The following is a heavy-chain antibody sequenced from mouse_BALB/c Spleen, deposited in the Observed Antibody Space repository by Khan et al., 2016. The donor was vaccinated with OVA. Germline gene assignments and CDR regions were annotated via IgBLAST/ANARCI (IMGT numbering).Heavy chain of an antibody. CDR2: INPGSGGT. V-gene: IGHV1-54*01. CDR3: ARGGVEGFAY. Sequence: QVQLKESGAELVRPGTSVKVSCKASGYAFSDYLIEWVKQRPGQGLEWIGLINPGSGGTNYNETFKDKASLTADNSSSTAYMQLSSLTSDVSAVSFYARGGVEGFAYWGQGTLVTVSA. J-gene: IGHJ3*01. CDR1: GYAFSDYL.